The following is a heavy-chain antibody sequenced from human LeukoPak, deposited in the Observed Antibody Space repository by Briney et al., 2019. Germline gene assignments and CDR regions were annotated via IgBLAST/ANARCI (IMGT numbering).Heavy chain of an antibody. CDR3: ARDGYCSSTSCYTGWFDP. J-gene: IGHJ5*02. D-gene: IGHD2-2*03. Sequence: SETLSLTCTVSGGPISSGDYYWSWIRQPPGKGLGCVGDIYYSGSTYYNPSLNSLVTISVDASNNQVSLRLSYVTAADTAVYYCARDGYCSSTSCYTGWFDPWGQGTLVTVSS. CDR1: GGPISSGDYY. CDR2: IYYSGST. V-gene: IGHV4-30-4*01.